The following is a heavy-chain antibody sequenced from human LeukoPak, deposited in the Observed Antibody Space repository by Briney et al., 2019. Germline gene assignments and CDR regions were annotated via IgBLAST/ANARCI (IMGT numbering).Heavy chain of an antibody. V-gene: IGHV3-66*01. CDR3: AREYDILTGEDYMDV. CDR2: IYSGGNT. J-gene: IGHJ6*03. Sequence: PGGSLRLSCAASGFTVSSKYMSWVRQAPGKGLEWVSVIYSGGNTYYADSVKGRFTISRDSSKNTVYLHMNSLRAEDTAVYYCAREYDILTGEDYMDVWGKGTTVTVSS. CDR1: GFTVSSKY. D-gene: IGHD3-9*01.